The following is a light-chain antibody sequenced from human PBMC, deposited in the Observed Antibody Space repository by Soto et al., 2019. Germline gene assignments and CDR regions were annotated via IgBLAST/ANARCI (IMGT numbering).Light chain of an antibody. V-gene: IGKV3-20*01. Sequence: EIVLTQYPGTLFLSPGERVTLSCRASQSVNGNFLAWYQQKAGQAPRLLIYGASSRATDIPDRFGGSGSGTDFTLTINRLEPEDFAVYYCHQYGTSPTSFGGGTKVEVK. CDR1: QSVNGNF. CDR2: GAS. J-gene: IGKJ4*01. CDR3: HQYGTSPTS.